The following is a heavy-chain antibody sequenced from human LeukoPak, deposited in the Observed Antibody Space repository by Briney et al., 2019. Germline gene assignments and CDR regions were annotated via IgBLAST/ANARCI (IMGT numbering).Heavy chain of an antibody. D-gene: IGHD3-22*01. Sequence: GGSLRLSCAASGFTFSSYAMSWVRQATGKGLEWVSAISGSGGSTYYADSVKGRFTISRDNSKNTLYLQMNSLRAEDTAVYYCVRGEYYYDSSGRGFDLWGRGTLVTVSS. CDR1: GFTFSSYA. V-gene: IGHV3-23*01. CDR2: ISGSGGST. J-gene: IGHJ2*01. CDR3: VRGEYYYDSSGRGFDL.